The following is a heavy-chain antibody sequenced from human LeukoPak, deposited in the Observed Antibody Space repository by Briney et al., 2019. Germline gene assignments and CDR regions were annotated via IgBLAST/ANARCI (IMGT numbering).Heavy chain of an antibody. J-gene: IGHJ3*02. D-gene: IGHD7-27*01. CDR3: ARDKAKLGIQANAFDI. Sequence: GGSLRLSCAASGFPFSSYAMHCVRQAPGKGLEWVAVISYDGSNKYYADSVKGRFTISRDNSKNTLYLQMNSLRAEDTAVYYCARDKAKLGIQANAFDIWGQGTMVTVSS. CDR1: GFPFSSYA. V-gene: IGHV3-30-3*01. CDR2: ISYDGSNK.